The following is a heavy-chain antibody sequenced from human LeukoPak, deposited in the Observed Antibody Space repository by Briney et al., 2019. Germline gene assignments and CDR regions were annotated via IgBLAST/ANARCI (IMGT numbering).Heavy chain of an antibody. Sequence: SETLSLTCAGYGGSFSGYYWSWIRQHPGKGLEWIGYIYYSGSTYYNPSLKSRVTISVDTSKNQVSLKLSSVTAADTAVYYCARASTSNWFDPWGQGTLVTVSS. J-gene: IGHJ5*02. CDR2: IYYSGST. CDR1: GGSFSGYY. CDR3: ARASTSNWFDP. V-gene: IGHV4-31*11. D-gene: IGHD5/OR15-5a*01.